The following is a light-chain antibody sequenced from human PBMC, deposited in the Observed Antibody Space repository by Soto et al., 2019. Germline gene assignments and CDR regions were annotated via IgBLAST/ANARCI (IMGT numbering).Light chain of an antibody. J-gene: IGKJ1*01. CDR1: QSVSSSY. CDR2: GAS. Sequence: EIVLTQSPGTLSLSPGERATLSCRAIQSVSSSYLAWYQQKPGQAPRLLIYGASSRATGIPDRFSGSGSGTDFTLTISSLEPEDFAVYYCQQRSNWPPGTFGQGTKVDIK. CDR3: QQRSNWPPGT. V-gene: IGKV3D-20*02.